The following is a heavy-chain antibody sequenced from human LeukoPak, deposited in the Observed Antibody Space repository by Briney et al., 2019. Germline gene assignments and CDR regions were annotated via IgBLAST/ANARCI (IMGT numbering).Heavy chain of an antibody. Sequence: ASVKVSCKASGYTFTDYYLHWVRQAPGQGLEWMGWISGYNGHTKYAQKFQGRATMTTDTSTSTAYMELRSLRSDDTAVYYCARANYGDYILDAFDIWGQGTMVTVSS. V-gene: IGHV1-18*04. CDR3: ARANYGDYILDAFDI. J-gene: IGHJ3*02. D-gene: IGHD4-17*01. CDR2: ISGYNGHT. CDR1: GYTFTDYY.